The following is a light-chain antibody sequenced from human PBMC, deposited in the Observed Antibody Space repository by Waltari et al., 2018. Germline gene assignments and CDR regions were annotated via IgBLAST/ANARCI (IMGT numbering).Light chain of an antibody. V-gene: IGLV3-1*01. CDR1: KLGDKY. CDR3: QAWDSGTAV. CDR2: EDS. Sequence: SYELTQTPSVSVSPGQTASITCSGAKLGDKYACWYYQKPGQSPVLLIYEDSKRPSGIPERFSGSNSGNTATLTISGTQAMDEADYYCQAWDSGTAVFGGGTKLTV. J-gene: IGLJ2*01.